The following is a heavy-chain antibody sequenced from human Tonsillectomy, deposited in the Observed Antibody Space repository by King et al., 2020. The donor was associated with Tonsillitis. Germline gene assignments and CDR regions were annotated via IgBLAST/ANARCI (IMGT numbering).Heavy chain of an antibody. CDR1: GGSFSDYY. CDR2: VSYSGNT. J-gene: IGHJ4*02. D-gene: IGHD2-15*01. CDR3: AREDCSGGSCLFDF. V-gene: IGHV4-59*01. Sequence: VQLQESGPGLVKPSETLSLICSVSGGSFSDYYWSWLRPPPRKGLEWIGYVSYSGNTNYNPSLKSRVTISTDTSKNQFSLKLSSVTAADTAVYYCAREDCSGGSCLFDFWGQGTLVTVSS.